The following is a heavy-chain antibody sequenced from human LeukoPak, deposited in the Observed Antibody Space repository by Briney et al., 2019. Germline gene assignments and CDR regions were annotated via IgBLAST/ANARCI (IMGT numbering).Heavy chain of an antibody. CDR3: ALSKGYFDWLSKPY. CDR2: ISAYNGNT. J-gene: IGHJ4*02. D-gene: IGHD3-9*01. CDR1: GYTFTSYG. V-gene: IGHV1-18*01. Sequence: ASVKVSCKASGYTFTSYGISWVRQAPGQGLEWMGWISAYNGNTNYAQKLQGRVTMTTDTSTGTAYMELRSLRSDDTAVYYCALSKGYFDWLSKPYWGQGTLVTVSS.